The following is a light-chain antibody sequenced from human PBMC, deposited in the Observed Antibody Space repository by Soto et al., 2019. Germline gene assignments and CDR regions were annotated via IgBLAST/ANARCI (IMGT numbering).Light chain of an antibody. J-gene: IGKJ1*01. CDR1: QGISTY. V-gene: IGKV1-27*01. CDR2: AAS. Sequence: DIQMTQSPSSLSASVGDRVTITCRASQGISTYLAWYQQKSGKVPNLLIYAASTLHSGVPSRFSGSGSGTDFTLTISSLQPEDVATYYCQRYNSVPKTFGQGTKVEIK. CDR3: QRYNSVPKT.